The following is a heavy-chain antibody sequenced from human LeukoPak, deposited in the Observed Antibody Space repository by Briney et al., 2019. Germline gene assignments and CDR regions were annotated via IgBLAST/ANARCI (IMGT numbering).Heavy chain of an antibody. CDR2: NTGTT. V-gene: IGHV4-39*07. CDR1: GGSIRSLGYS. Sequence: SETLSLTCSVSGGSIRSLGYSWGWIRQPPGKGLEWIASNTGTTYYNPSLKSRVTMSVDTSKNQFSLNLTSVTAADTAVFYRARSVSAYAGRGWFDPWGQGTLVTVSS. CDR3: ARSVSAYAGRGWFDP. J-gene: IGHJ5*02. D-gene: IGHD5-12*01.